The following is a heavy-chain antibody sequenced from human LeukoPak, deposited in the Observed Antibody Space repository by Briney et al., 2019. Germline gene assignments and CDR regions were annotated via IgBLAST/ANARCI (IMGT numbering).Heavy chain of an antibody. D-gene: IGHD6-13*01. CDR3: ALGSSSWYGSIDY. Sequence: ASVKVSCKASGYTLSDYYMHWVRQAPGQGLEWMGWINPNSGGTNYVQKFQGRVTMTRDTSISTAYMELSSLRSEDTAVYYCALGSSSWYGSIDYWGQGTLVTVSS. CDR2: INPNSGGT. CDR1: GYTLSDYY. V-gene: IGHV1-2*02. J-gene: IGHJ4*02.